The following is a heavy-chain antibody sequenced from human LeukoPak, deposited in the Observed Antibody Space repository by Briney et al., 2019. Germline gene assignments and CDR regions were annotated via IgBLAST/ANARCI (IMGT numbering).Heavy chain of an antibody. CDR1: GGSISSGDYY. V-gene: IGHV4-30-4*01. Sequence: SRTLSLTCTVSGGSISSGDYYWTWIRQPPGKGLEWIGYIYYSGSTYYNPSLKSRVTISEDTSKNQFSLKLSSVTAADTAVYYCARGYCSGGSCYRYGMDVWGKGTTVTVSS. D-gene: IGHD2-15*01. J-gene: IGHJ6*04. CDR3: ARGYCSGGSCYRYGMDV. CDR2: IYYSGST.